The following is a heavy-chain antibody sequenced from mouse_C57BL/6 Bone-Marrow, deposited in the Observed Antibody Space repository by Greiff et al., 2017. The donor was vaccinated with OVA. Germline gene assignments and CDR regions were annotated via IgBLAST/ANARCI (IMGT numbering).Heavy chain of an antibody. CDR2: IWSGGST. CDR1: GFSLTSYG. V-gene: IGHV2-4*01. Sequence: QVQLQQSGPGLVQPSQRLSITCTVSGFSLTSYGVHWVRQPPGKGLEWLGVIWSGGSTDYNAAFISRLSISKDNSKSQVFFKMNSLQADDTAIYYCAKNVYYYGSSSFAYWGQGTLVTVSA. D-gene: IGHD1-1*01. CDR3: AKNVYYYGSSSFAY. J-gene: IGHJ3*01.